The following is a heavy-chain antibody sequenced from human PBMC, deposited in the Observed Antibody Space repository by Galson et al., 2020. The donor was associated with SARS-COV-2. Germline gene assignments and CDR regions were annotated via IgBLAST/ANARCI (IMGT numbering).Heavy chain of an antibody. CDR1: GFTFTSYA. D-gene: IGHD3-16*01. CDR3: AKDLFGGSQLCSQFDP. CDR2: ISDSGITT. J-gene: IGHJ5*02. V-gene: IGHV3-23*01. Sequence: GESLKISCEASGFTFTSYAMGWVRQATGKGLEWVAGISDSGITTFYADSVKGRFTISKDTSKNTLYLQMSSLRDEDTAVYYCAKDLFGGSQLCSQFDPWGQGTLVIVSS.